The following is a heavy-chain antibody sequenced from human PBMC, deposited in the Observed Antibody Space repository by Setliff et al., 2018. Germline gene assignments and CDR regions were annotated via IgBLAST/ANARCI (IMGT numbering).Heavy chain of an antibody. V-gene: IGHV4-4*07. CDR3: ARHPQKFLVVTPVYYFDY. Sequence: SETLSLTCTVSGGSISSYYWSWIRQPAGKGLEWIGHIYIGGSANYNPSLKSRVTMSIDTSKNQFSLKLNSVTAADTAVYYCARHPQKFLVVTPVYYFDYWGQGTLVTVSS. CDR2: IYIGGSA. J-gene: IGHJ4*02. CDR1: GGSISSYY. D-gene: IGHD2-21*02.